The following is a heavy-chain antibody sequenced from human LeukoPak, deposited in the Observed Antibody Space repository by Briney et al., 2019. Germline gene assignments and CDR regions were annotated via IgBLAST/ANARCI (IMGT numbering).Heavy chain of an antibody. V-gene: IGHV1-69*05. Sequence: ASVKVSCKASGGTFSSYAISWVRQAPGQGLEWKGGIIPIFGTANYAQKFQGRVTITTDESTSTAYMELSSLRSEDTAVYYCARTRYYYGSGSYDLVDYWGQGTLITVSS. CDR3: ARTRYYYGSGSYDLVDY. CDR1: GGTFSSYA. J-gene: IGHJ4*02. CDR2: IIPIFGTA. D-gene: IGHD3-10*01.